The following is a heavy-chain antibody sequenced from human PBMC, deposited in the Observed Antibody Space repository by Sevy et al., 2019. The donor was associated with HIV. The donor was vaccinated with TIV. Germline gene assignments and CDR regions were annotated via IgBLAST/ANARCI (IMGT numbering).Heavy chain of an antibody. Sequence: ASVKVSCKASGYTFTSYGVSWVRQAPGQGLEWMGWISAYNGNTNYAQKLQGRVTMTTDTSTSTAYMELRSLRSDDTAVYYCARSEVDGYNSYYYYYMDVWGKGTTVTVSS. CDR2: ISAYNGNT. D-gene: IGHD5-12*01. CDR1: GYTFTSYG. J-gene: IGHJ6*03. CDR3: ARSEVDGYNSYYYYYMDV. V-gene: IGHV1-18*01.